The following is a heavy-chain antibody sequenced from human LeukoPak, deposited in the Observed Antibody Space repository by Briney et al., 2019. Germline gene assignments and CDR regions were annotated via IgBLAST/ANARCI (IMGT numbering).Heavy chain of an antibody. J-gene: IGHJ3*02. CDR2: IYYSGST. CDR1: GGSISSSSYY. V-gene: IGHV4-39*01. CDR3: ARRDLYYDILTGYYRDAFDI. Sequence: PSETLSLTCTVSGGSISSSSYYWGWIRQPPGKGLEWIGSIYYSGSTYYNPSLNSRVTISVDTSKNQFSLKLSSVTAADTAVYYGARRDLYYDILTGYYRDAFDIWGQGTMVTVSS. D-gene: IGHD3-9*01.